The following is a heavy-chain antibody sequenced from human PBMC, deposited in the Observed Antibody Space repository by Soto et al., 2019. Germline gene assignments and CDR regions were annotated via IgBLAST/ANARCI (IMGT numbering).Heavy chain of an antibody. CDR2: ISSSGSTI. J-gene: IGHJ4*02. D-gene: IGHD3-3*01. V-gene: IGHV3-11*01. CDR1: EFTCGDLD. CDR3: ARIKSGITIFGVVIPPLDY. Sequence: GGSKRVSCAAAEFTCGDLDSLCIRQNKGKGLEWVSYISSSGSTIYYADSVKGRFTISRDNAKNSLYLQMNSLRAEDTAVYYCARIKSGITIFGVVIPPLDYWGQGTLVTVSS.